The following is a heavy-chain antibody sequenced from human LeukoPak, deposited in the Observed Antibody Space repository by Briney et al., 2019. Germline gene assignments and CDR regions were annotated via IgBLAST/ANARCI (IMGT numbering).Heavy chain of an antibody. D-gene: IGHD3-10*01. V-gene: IGHV1-2*02. CDR2: INPNSGGT. Sequence: GASVKVSCKASGYTFTGYYMHWVRQAPGQGLEWMGWINPNSGGTNYAQKFQGRVTMTRDTSIGTAYMELSRLRSDDTAVYYCTNSYYYGSYMDVWGKGTTVTISS. CDR1: GYTFTGYY. J-gene: IGHJ6*03. CDR3: TNSYYYGSYMDV.